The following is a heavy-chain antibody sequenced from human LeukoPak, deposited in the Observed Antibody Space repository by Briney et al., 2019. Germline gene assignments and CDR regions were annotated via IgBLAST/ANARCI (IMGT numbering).Heavy chain of an antibody. CDR2: VFTSGYT. J-gene: IGHJ4*02. V-gene: IGHV4-4*07. CDR1: GGSISSYY. Sequence: SETLSLTCTVSGGSISSYYWSWIRQPAGKGLEWIGRVFTSGYTNYNPSLKSRVTMSVDTSKNQFSLKLRSVTAADTAVYYCVAGYSYVYFDYLGQGTLVTVSS. CDR3: VAGYSYVYFDY. D-gene: IGHD5-18*01.